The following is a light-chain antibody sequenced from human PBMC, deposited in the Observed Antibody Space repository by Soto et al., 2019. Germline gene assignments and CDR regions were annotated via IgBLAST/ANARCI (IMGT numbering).Light chain of an antibody. CDR1: QSVSSY. Sequence: EIVLTQSPATLSLSPGERATLSCRASQSVSSYLAWYQQKPGQAPRLLIYDASNRATGIPARFSASGSGTDFTLTISSLEPEDVAVYYGQQRSNWPLTFGGGTKVEIK. CDR2: DAS. J-gene: IGKJ4*01. CDR3: QQRSNWPLT. V-gene: IGKV3-11*01.